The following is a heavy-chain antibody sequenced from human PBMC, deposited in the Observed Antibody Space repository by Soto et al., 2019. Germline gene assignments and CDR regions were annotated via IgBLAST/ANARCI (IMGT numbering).Heavy chain of an antibody. V-gene: IGHV3-33*01. D-gene: IGHD2-2*01. CDR3: ARLYCSSSSCSSVGAFDI. Sequence: GGSLRLSCAASGFTFSSYGMHWVRQAPGKGLEWVALIWFDGSDKYYVDSVKGRFTITRDNSKNTVHLQMNSLSVEDTAVYYCARLYCSSSSCSSVGAFDIRGQGTVVT. J-gene: IGHJ3*02. CDR1: GFTFSSYG. CDR2: IWFDGSDK.